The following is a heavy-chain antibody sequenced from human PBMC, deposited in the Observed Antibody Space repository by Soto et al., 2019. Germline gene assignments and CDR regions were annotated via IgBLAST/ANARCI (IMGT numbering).Heavy chain of an antibody. CDR3: ARSPELAVGRMGLFDY. CDR1: GGTFSSYA. J-gene: IGHJ4*02. D-gene: IGHD1-1*01. Sequence: QVQLVQSGAEVKKPGSSVKVSCKASGGTFSSYAISWVRQAPGQGLEWMGGIIPIFGTANYAQKFQGRVTITADESTSTGYMELSSLRSEYTAVYYCARSPELAVGRMGLFDYWGQGTLVTVSS. CDR2: IIPIFGTA. V-gene: IGHV1-69*01.